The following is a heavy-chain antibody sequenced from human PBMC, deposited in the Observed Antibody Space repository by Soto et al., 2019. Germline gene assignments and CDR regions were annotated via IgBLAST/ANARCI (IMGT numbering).Heavy chain of an antibody. CDR1: GGSISSSNW. Sequence: SETLSLTCAVSGGSISSSNWWSWVRQPPGKGLEWIGEIYHSGSTNYNPSLKSRVTISVDKSKNQFSLKLSSVTAADTAVYYCARESGYCSGGSCTNYYYGMDVWGQGTTVTVSS. V-gene: IGHV4-4*02. J-gene: IGHJ6*02. D-gene: IGHD2-15*01. CDR3: ARESGYCSGGSCTNYYYGMDV. CDR2: IYHSGST.